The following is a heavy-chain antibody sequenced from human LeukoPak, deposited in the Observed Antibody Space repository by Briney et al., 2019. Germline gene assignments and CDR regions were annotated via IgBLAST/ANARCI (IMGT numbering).Heavy chain of an antibody. Sequence: ASVKVSCKAFGYTFTNYPMIWVRQAPGQGLEWMGWINTNTGNPTYAQGFTGRFVFSLDTSVGTTYLQINSLKTEDTAVYYCARGGYSRGQGSPFDYWGQGTLVTVSS. CDR3: ARGGYSRGQGSPFDY. CDR1: GYTFTNYP. D-gene: IGHD6-19*01. CDR2: INTNTGNP. J-gene: IGHJ4*02. V-gene: IGHV7-4-1*02.